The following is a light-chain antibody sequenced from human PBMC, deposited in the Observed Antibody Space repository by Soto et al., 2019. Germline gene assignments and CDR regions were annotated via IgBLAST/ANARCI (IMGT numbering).Light chain of an antibody. CDR2: AAS. CDR3: HQSYIAPWA. J-gene: IGKJ1*01. Sequence: DILVTKSPPSLSASVGDRVTITFRTSQSIINFLNWYQQKPGKAPDLLIYAASTLQSGVPSRFSGSDSGTDFTLTISSLQPEDSATYHCHQSYIAPWAFGQGTKVHIK. V-gene: IGKV1-39*01. CDR1: QSIINF.